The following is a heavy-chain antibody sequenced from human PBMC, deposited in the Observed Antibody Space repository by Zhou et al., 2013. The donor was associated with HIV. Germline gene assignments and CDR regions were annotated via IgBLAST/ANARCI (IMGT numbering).Heavy chain of an antibody. J-gene: IGHJ3*02. CDR1: GLTFSIAW. D-gene: IGHD3-16*01. CDR3: TTGVMPM. Sequence: VQLVESGGGLVKPGGSLRLSCAASGLTFSIAWMSWVRQAPGKGLEWVGRIKTKAEGETTDYAAPAKGRFSISRDDSKNTVYLQMNSLKTEDTAIYYCTTGVMPMWGQGTMVTVSS. V-gene: IGHV3-15*01. CDR2: IKTKAEGETT.